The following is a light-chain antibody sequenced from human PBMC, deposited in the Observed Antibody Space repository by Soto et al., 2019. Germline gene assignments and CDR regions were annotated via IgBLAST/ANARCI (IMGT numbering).Light chain of an antibody. Sequence: EIVLTQSPATLSLSPGERATLSCRASQSVSSYLAWYQRKPGQAPRLLIHDASNRATGISARFSGGGSGTDFTLTISSLEPEDFAVYYCQQRRDWPLTFGGGTKLEIK. V-gene: IGKV3-11*01. CDR3: QQRRDWPLT. J-gene: IGKJ4*01. CDR1: QSVSSY. CDR2: DAS.